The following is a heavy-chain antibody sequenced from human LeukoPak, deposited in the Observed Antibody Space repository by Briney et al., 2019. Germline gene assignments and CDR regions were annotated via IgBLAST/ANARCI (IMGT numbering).Heavy chain of an antibody. Sequence: PSETLSLTCAVYGGSFSGYYWSWIRQPPAKGLEWIGEINHSGSTNYNPSLKSRVTISVDTSKNQFSLKLSSVSAADTAVYYCARDRPWGWLLLRDWFDPWGQGTLVTVSS. D-gene: IGHD3-22*01. CDR1: GGSFSGYY. V-gene: IGHV4-34*01. J-gene: IGHJ5*02. CDR2: INHSGST. CDR3: ARDRPWGWLLLRDWFDP.